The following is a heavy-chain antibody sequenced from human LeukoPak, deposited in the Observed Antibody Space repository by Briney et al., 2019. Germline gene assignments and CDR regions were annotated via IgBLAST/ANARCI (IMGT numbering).Heavy chain of an antibody. CDR1: GFTFSDYY. V-gene: IGHV3-11*01. D-gene: IGHD2-2*02. Sequence: GGSLRLSCAASGFTFSDYYMSWIRQAPGKGLEWVSYISSSGSTIYYADSVKGRFTISRDNAKNSLYLQMNSLRAEDTAVYYCAREAPDCSSTSCYTFDYWGQGTLVTVSS. CDR2: ISSSGSTI. CDR3: AREAPDCSSTSCYTFDY. J-gene: IGHJ4*02.